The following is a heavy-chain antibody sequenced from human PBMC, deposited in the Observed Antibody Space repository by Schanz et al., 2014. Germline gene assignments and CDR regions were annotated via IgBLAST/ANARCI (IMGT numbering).Heavy chain of an antibody. CDR3: ARDGEAAAGCDY. CDR1: GYSFTTYD. D-gene: IGHD6-13*01. Sequence: QGQLVQSGAEVKKPGASVKVSCKASGYSFTTYDVNWVRQAPGQGPEWVGWIHTGSGNTKYSQKFEGRVTITRDTSASIVYMELSSLRSEDTAVYYCARDGEAAAGCDYWGQGTLVTGSS. V-gene: IGHV1-3*04. J-gene: IGHJ4*02. CDR2: IHTGSGNT.